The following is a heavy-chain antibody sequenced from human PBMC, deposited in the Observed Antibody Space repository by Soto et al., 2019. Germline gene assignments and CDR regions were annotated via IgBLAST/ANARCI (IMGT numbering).Heavy chain of an antibody. D-gene: IGHD6-19*01. J-gene: IGHJ4*02. CDR1: GFTFSSYA. Sequence: VQLLESGGGLVQPGRSLRLSCAASGFTFSSYAMHWVRQAPGKGLEWVAVISYDGSNKYYADSVKGRFTISRDNSKNTLYLQMNSLRAEDTAVYYCARDNLNKGSGWHYWGQGTLVTVSS. CDR2: ISYDGSNK. CDR3: ARDNLNKGSGWHY. V-gene: IGHV3-30-3*01.